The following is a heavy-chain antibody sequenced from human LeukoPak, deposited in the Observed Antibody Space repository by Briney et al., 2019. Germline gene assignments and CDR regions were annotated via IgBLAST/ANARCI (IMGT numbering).Heavy chain of an antibody. CDR3: ARLVIP. CDR2: IHSSGST. CDR1: GGSISSYY. D-gene: IGHD3-10*01. J-gene: IGHJ5*02. V-gene: IGHV4-4*07. Sequence: SSETLSLTCTVSGGSISSYYWSWIRQPAGKGLEWIGRIHSSGSTNYNPSLKSRVTISVDTSKNHFSLTVNSVTAADTAVYYCARLVIPWGQGILVTVSS.